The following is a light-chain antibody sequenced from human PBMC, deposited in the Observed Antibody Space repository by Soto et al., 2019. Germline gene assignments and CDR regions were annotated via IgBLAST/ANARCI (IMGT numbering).Light chain of an antibody. CDR2: NNS. Sequence: QSALTQPPSASGTPGQMVTISCSGSSSNIGSNTVNWYQQLPGMAPKLLIYNNSQRPSGVPGRFSGSKSGTSASLAISGLQSEDEADYYCAAWDDSLRGLEFGGGTKLTVL. J-gene: IGLJ2*01. CDR3: AAWDDSLRGLE. V-gene: IGLV1-44*01. CDR1: SSNIGSNT.